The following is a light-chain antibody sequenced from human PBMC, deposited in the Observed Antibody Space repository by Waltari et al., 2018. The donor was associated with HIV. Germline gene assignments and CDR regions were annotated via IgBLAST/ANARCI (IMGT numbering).Light chain of an antibody. V-gene: IGKV3-20*01. CDR2: GAS. CDR3: QQDRSSPLFS. CDR1: ESVASLS. Sequence: EIVLPQYPGTLSLSPGERATLSCRASESVASLSLACYQQKHGQAPRLLIYGASTRATGIPDRFSGSGSGTDFTCTISRLEPEYFAVYYCQQDRSSPLFSVGPGTKVEIK. J-gene: IGKJ3*01.